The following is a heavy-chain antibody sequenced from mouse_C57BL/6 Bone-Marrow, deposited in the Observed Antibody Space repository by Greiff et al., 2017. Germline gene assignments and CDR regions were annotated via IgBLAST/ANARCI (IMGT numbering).Heavy chain of an antibody. CDR2: IDPETGGT. V-gene: IGHV1-15*01. CDR1: GYTFTDYE. J-gene: IGHJ3*01. Sequence: QVQLQQSGAELVRPGASVTLSCKASGYTFTDYEMHWVKQTPVHGLEWIGAIDPETGGTAYNQKFKGKAILTADKSSSTAYMELRSLTSEDSAVYYCTRSSYSSAGFAYWGQGTLVTVSA. CDR3: TRSSYSSAGFAY. D-gene: IGHD2-5*01.